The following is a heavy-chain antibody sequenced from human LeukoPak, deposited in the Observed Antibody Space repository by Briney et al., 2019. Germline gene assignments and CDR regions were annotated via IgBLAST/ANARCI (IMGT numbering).Heavy chain of an antibody. CDR2: IIPIFGTA. Sequence: GASVKVSCKASGGTFSSYAISWVRQAPGQGLEWMGGIIPIFGTANYAQKFQGRVTITADESTSTAYMELSSLRSEDTVVYYCARDALAARPDYYYGMDVWGQGTTVTVSS. CDR3: ARDALAARPDYYYGMDV. D-gene: IGHD6-6*01. J-gene: IGHJ6*02. CDR1: GGTFSSYA. V-gene: IGHV1-69*01.